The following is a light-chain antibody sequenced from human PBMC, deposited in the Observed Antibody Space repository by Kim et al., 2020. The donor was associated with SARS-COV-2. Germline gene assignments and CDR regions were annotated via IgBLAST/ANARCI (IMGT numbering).Light chain of an antibody. J-gene: IGLJ3*02. Sequence: GQSITLSCTGTSSDVGFYNLVSWYQQHPGKAPKIIISEVTKRPSGVSDRFSGSKSGNTASLTISGLQAEDEAIYYCSSYGGSRDLVFGGGTQLTVL. CDR2: EVT. V-gene: IGLV2-23*02. CDR1: SSDVGFYNL. CDR3: SSYGGSRDLV.